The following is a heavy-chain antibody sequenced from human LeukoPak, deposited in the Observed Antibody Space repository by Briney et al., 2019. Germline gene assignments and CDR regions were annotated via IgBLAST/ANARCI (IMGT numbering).Heavy chain of an antibody. J-gene: IGHJ4*02. Sequence: GGSLRLSCAASGFTFSSHAMSWVRQAPGKGLEWVSAISGSGGSTYYADSVKGRFTISRDNAKNSLYLQMNSLRAEDTAVYYCARDYCSSTSCYTQTFDYWGQGTLVTVSS. CDR3: ARDYCSSTSCYTQTFDY. V-gene: IGHV3-23*01. D-gene: IGHD2-2*02. CDR2: ISGSGGST. CDR1: GFTFSSHA.